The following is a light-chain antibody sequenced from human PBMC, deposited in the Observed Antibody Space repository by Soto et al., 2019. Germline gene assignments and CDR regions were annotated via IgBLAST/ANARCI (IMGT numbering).Light chain of an antibody. V-gene: IGLV2-14*01. CDR2: EVS. CDR1: SSDVGGYNY. J-gene: IGLJ1*01. CDR3: SSHTSSSTRV. Sequence: QSVLTQPASVSGSAGQSITISCTGTSSDVGGYNYVSWYQQHPGKAPKLMIYEVSNRPSGVSNRFSGSKSGNTASLTISGLQAEDEADYYCSSHTSSSTRVFGTGTKVTVL.